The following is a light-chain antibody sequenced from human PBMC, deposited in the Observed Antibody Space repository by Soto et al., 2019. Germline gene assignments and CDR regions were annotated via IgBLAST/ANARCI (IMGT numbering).Light chain of an antibody. CDR3: QQRSKWPT. CDR2: DAS. CDR1: QSVSSY. V-gene: IGKV3-11*01. Sequence: EMVWTHSPATLSLSPGERATLSCRASQSVSSYLAWYQQKPGQAPRLLIYDASNRATGIPARFSGSGSGTDFTLTISSLEPEDFAVYYCQQRSKWPTFGQGTKVDIK. J-gene: IGKJ1*01.